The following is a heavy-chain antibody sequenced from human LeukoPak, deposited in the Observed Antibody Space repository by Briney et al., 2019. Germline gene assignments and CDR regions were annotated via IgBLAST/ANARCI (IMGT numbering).Heavy chain of an antibody. J-gene: IGHJ4*02. CDR1: GYTFTSYY. CDR2: INPSGGTT. D-gene: IGHD3-22*01. CDR3: ATALPYYYDSSGSRAFDY. Sequence: ASVKVSCKASGYTFTSYYIHWVRQAPGQGLEWMGIINPSGGTTNYAQKFQGRVAMTRDMSTSTVYMELSSLKSEDTAVYYCATALPYYYDSSGSRAFDYWGQGTLVTVSS. V-gene: IGHV1-46*01.